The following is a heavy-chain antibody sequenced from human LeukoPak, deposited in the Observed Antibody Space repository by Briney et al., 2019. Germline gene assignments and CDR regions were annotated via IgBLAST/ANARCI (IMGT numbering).Heavy chain of an antibody. V-gene: IGHV3-74*01. CDR1: GFTFSSYW. Sequence: PGGSLRLSCAASGFTFSSYWMHWVRQVPGKGLVWVSRINSDGSSTSYADSVKGRFTISRDNAKNTLYLQMNSLRVEDTAVYYCVSSYCSGGSCYSASGSWGQGTLVTVSS. D-gene: IGHD2-15*01. CDR2: INSDGSST. J-gene: IGHJ5*02. CDR3: VSSYCSGGSCYSASGS.